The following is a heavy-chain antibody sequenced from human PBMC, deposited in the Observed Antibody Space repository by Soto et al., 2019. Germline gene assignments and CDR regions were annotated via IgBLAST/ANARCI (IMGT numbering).Heavy chain of an antibody. CDR3: ARGDSTDCSNGVCSFFYNHDMDV. CDR1: GGTFSSYA. D-gene: IGHD2-8*01. V-gene: IGHV1-69*13. J-gene: IGHJ6*02. CDR2: IIPIFGTA. Sequence: VKVSCKASGGTFSSYAISWVRQAPGQGLEWMGGIIPIFGTANYAQKFQGRVTITADESTSTAYMELTRLTSDDTAIYYCARGDSTDCSNGVCSFFYNHDMDVWGQGTTVTVSS.